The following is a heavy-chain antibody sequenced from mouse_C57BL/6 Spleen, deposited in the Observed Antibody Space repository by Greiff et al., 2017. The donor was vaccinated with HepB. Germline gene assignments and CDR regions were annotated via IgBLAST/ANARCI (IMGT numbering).Heavy chain of an antibody. Sequence: DVKLQESGPGLVKPSQSLSLTCSVTGYSITSGYYWNWIRQFPGNKLEWMGYISYDGSNNYNPSLKNRISITRDTSKNQFFLKLNSVTTEDTATYYCARDRYSNYAFYAMDYWGQGTSVTVSS. V-gene: IGHV3-6*01. CDR1: GYSITSGYY. J-gene: IGHJ4*01. CDR2: ISYDGSN. D-gene: IGHD2-5*01. CDR3: ARDRYSNYAFYAMDY.